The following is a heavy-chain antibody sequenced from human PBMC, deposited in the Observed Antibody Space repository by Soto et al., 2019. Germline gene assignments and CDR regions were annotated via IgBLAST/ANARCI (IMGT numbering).Heavy chain of an antibody. CDR3: ARDNIVSTGYGMDV. D-gene: IGHD5-12*01. CDR1: GASISNAY. Sequence: SETLSLTCTVSGASISNAYWSWIRQAAGKRLEWIGRIHSSGTFNYNPSLKSRVSISRDTSKNQISLKLSSVTAADTAVYYCARDNIVSTGYGMDVWGQGTTVTVSS. CDR2: IHSSGTF. V-gene: IGHV4-4*07. J-gene: IGHJ6*02.